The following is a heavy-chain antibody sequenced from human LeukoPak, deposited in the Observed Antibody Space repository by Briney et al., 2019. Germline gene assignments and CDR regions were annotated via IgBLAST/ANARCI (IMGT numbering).Heavy chain of an antibody. CDR3: AREQRYFDWSPIVI. Sequence: GGSLRLSCAAYGFTFSSYSMNWVRQAPGKGLEWVSSISSSSSYIYYADSVKGRFTISRDNAKNSLYLQMNSLRAEDTAVYYCAREQRYFDWSPIVIWGEGTLVTVSS. CDR1: GFTFSSYS. D-gene: IGHD3-9*01. CDR2: ISSSSSYI. V-gene: IGHV3-21*01. J-gene: IGHJ4*02.